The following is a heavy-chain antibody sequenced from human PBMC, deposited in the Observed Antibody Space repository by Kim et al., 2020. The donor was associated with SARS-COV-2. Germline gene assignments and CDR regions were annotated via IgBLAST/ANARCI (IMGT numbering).Heavy chain of an antibody. D-gene: IGHD3-22*01. Sequence: SETLSLTCSVSGGSISSYYWTWIRLPPGKGLEWIGYIHYSGSTKYNPSLKNRITISVDTSRNEFSLKMSTVTAADTAIYYCARVFNSGYSDYWGQGILVT. J-gene: IGHJ4*02. V-gene: IGHV4-59*01. CDR3: ARVFNSGYSDY. CDR1: GGSISSYY. CDR2: IHYSGST.